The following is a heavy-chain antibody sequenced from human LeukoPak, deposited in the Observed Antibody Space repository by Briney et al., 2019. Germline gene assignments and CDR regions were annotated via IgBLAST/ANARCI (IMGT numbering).Heavy chain of an antibody. J-gene: IGHJ5*02. CDR2: IYTSGST. Sequence: SETLSLTCTVSGGSISSYYRSWIRQPAGKGLEWIGRIYTSGSTNYNPSLKSRVTMSVDTSKNQFSLKLSSVTAADTAVYYCARDLGSYYYGSGRPSNWFDPWGQGTLVTVSS. V-gene: IGHV4-4*07. D-gene: IGHD3-10*01. CDR1: GGSISSYY. CDR3: ARDLGSYYYGSGRPSNWFDP.